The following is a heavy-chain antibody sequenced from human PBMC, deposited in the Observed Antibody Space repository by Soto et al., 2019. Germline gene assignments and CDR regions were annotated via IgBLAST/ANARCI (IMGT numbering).Heavy chain of an antibody. V-gene: IGHV3-30*03. CDR3: RVGATTYFDY. Sequence: GGPLRLSCAASGFTFSSYGMHWVRQAPGKGLEWVAVISYDGSNKYYADSVKGRFTISRDNSKNTLYLQMNSLRAEDTAVYYCRVGATTYFDYWGQGTLVTVSS. D-gene: IGHD1-26*01. J-gene: IGHJ4*02. CDR1: GFTFSSYG. CDR2: ISYDGSNK.